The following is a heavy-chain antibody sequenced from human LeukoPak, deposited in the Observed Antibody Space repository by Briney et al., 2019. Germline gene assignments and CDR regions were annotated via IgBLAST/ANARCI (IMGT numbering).Heavy chain of an antibody. J-gene: IGHJ5*02. CDR3: ARYHSLAAAGWFDP. CDR2: IYPGDSDT. V-gene: IGHV5-51*01. D-gene: IGHD6-13*01. Sequence: GESLKISCKGFGYRFTNYWIAWVRQMPGKGLEWMGIIYPGDSDTRYSPSFQGQVTISADKSISTAYLQWSSLKASDTAMYYCARYHSLAAAGWFDPWGQGTLVTVSS. CDR1: GYRFTNYW.